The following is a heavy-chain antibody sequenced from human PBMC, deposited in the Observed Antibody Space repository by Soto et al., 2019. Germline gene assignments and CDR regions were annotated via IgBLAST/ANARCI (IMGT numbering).Heavy chain of an antibody. CDR1: GYTFTSHY. Sequence: ASVKVSCKASGYTFTSHYIHWVRQAPGQGLEWMGMVHPSGGGTRYAQKFQGRVTLTSDTSTSTVYMQLTSLRSEDTAKYYCARHWYHLSDTFTGYHDGPDFWGQGTMVTVSS. V-gene: IGHV1-46*01. CDR2: VHPSGGGT. D-gene: IGHD3-9*01. CDR3: ARHWYHLSDTFTGYHDGPDF. J-gene: IGHJ3*01.